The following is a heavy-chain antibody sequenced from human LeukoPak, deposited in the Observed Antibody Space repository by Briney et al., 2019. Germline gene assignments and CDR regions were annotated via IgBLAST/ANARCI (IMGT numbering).Heavy chain of an antibody. D-gene: IGHD2-2*01. CDR1: GFTFDDYA. V-gene: IGHV3-9*01. J-gene: IGHJ4*02. CDR3: ARAPITSPFYFDY. CDR2: ISWNSGSI. Sequence: GGSLRLSCAASGFTFDDYAMHWVRQAPGKGLEWVSGISWNSGSIGYADSVKGRFTISRDNAKNSLYLQMNSLRAEDTALYYCARAPITSPFYFDYWGQGTLVTVSS.